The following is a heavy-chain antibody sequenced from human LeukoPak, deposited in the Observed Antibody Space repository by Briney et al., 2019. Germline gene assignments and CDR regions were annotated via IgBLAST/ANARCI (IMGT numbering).Heavy chain of an antibody. Sequence: VGSLRLSCAASGFTVSSNYMSWVRQAPGKGLEWVSVIYSGGSTYYADSVKGRFTISRDNSKNTLYLQMNSLRAEDTAVYYCASTVWEIYSYYGMDDWGQGTTVTVSS. D-gene: IGHD1-26*01. CDR1: GFTVSSNY. J-gene: IGHJ6*02. CDR3: ASTVWEIYSYYGMDD. V-gene: IGHV3-53*01. CDR2: IYSGGST.